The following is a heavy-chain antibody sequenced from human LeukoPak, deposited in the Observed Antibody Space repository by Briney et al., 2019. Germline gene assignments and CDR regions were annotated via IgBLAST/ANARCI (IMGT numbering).Heavy chain of an antibody. CDR1: GFIFSSYS. V-gene: IGHV3-21*06. D-gene: IGHD2-2*01. CDR3: GHCSATSCYAGGY. CDR2: ITSSSTYI. Sequence: GGSLGLSCAGSGFIFSSYSMNWVRQAPGKGLEWVSSITSSSTYIYYADSVKGRFTISRDNAKNSLYLQMNSLRAEDTAVYYCGHCSATSCYAGGYWGQGTLVTVSS. J-gene: IGHJ4*02.